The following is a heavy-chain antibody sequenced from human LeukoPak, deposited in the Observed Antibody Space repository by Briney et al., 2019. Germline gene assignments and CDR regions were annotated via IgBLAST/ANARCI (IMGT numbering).Heavy chain of an antibody. J-gene: IGHJ4*02. D-gene: IGHD2-2*01. CDR3: ARRVPSTLFDY. V-gene: IGHV4-38-2*01. CDR2: IYHSGST. CDR1: GYSISSGYY. Sequence: SETLSLTCAVSGYSISSGYYWGWIRQPPGKGLEWIGSIYHSGSTSYNPSLKSRVTISVDTPKNQFSLKLSSVTAADTAVYYCARRVPSTLFDYWGQGTLVTVSS.